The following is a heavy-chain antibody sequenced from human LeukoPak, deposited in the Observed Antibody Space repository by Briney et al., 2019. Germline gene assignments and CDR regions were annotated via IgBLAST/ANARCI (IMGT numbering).Heavy chain of an antibody. D-gene: IGHD3-3*01. CDR3: SRGLDFRSGYSFDY. J-gene: IGHJ4*02. V-gene: IGHV4-59*01. CDR2: IYYSGST. CDR1: GGSISSYY. Sequence: KTSETLSLTCTVSGGSISSYYWSWIRQPPGKGLEWIGYIYYSGSTNYNPSLNSRLTISIDTSRNQFSLKLSPVTAADTAVYYCSRGLDFRSGYSFDYWGQGILVTVSS.